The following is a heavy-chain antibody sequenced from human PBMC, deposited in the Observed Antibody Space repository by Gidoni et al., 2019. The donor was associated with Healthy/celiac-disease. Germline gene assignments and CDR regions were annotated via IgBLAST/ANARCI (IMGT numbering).Heavy chain of an antibody. J-gene: IGHJ6*02. CDR1: GSTFSSHV. CDR3: AREGGLWFVELLSGYYYYGMDV. CDR2: ISSRSSYI. D-gene: IGHD3-10*01. Sequence: EVQLVVSGGGLVKPGGSVSRSWAASGSTFSSHVMNWVRQAPGKWLEWVSSISSRSSYIYYADSVKGRFTISRDNAKNSLYLQMNSLRAEDTAVYYCAREGGLWFVELLSGYYYYGMDVWGQGTTVTVSS. V-gene: IGHV3-21*01.